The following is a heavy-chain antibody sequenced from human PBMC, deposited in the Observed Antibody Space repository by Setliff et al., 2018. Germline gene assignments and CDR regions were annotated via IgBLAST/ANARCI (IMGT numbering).Heavy chain of an antibody. V-gene: IGHV4-38-2*01. D-gene: IGHD4-17*01. Sequence: SETLSLTCVVSGYYIRSGYYWGWIRQHPGKGLEWIGSIFYDGNTFYNPSLKSRVMISVDTSKNQFSLKLTSVSAADTAVYYCARSPPYGGHRVFDLWGQGTMVTVSS. CDR1: GYYIRSGYY. J-gene: IGHJ3*01. CDR3: ARSPPYGGHRVFDL. CDR2: IFYDGNT.